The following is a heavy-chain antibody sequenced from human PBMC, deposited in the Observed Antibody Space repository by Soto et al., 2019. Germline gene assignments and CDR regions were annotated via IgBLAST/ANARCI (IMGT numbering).Heavy chain of an antibody. CDR2: ISYDGSNK. V-gene: IGHV3-30-3*01. D-gene: IGHD2-15*01. Sequence: GGSLRLSCAASGFTFSSYAMHWVRQAPGKGLEWVAVISYDGSNKYYADSVKGRFTISRDNSKNTLYLQMNSLRAEDTAVYYCARDTVQVAATYYYYHYGMDVWGQGTTVTVSS. J-gene: IGHJ6*02. CDR1: GFTFSSYA. CDR3: ARDTVQVAATYYYYHYGMDV.